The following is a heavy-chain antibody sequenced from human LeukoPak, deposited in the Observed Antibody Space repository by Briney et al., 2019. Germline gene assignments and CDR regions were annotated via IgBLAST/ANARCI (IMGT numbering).Heavy chain of an antibody. CDR2: IYYSGST. J-gene: IGHJ4*02. CDR1: GGSISSHY. CDR3: AREARRDGYNHIDY. V-gene: IGHV4-59*11. D-gene: IGHD5-24*01. Sequence: SETLSLTCTVSGGSISSHYWSWIRQPPGKGLEWIGYIYYSGSTNYNPSLKSRVTISADTSKNQFSLKLSSVTAADTAVYYCAREARRDGYNHIDYWGQGTLVTVSS.